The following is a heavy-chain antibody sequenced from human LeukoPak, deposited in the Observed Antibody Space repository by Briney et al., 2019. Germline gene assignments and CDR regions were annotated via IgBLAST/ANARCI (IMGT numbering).Heavy chain of an antibody. Sequence: SQTLSLTCTVSGGSISSGGYYWSWIRQPPGKGLEWIGEINHSGSTNYNPSLKSRVTISVDTSKNQFSLKLSSVTAADTAVYYCARLHLAAVDYWGQGTLVTVSS. CDR1: GGSISSGGYY. D-gene: IGHD6-13*01. CDR3: ARLHLAAVDY. J-gene: IGHJ4*02. V-gene: IGHV4-39*01. CDR2: INHSGST.